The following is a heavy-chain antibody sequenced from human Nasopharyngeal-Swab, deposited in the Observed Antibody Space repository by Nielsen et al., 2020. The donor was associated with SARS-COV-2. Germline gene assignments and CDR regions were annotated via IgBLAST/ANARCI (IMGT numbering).Heavy chain of an antibody. D-gene: IGHD3-3*01. J-gene: IGHJ4*02. CDR1: GFTFRDYW. CDR2: IKQDGSEK. V-gene: IGHV3-7*03. CDR3: ARDRAIFGVETVGY. Sequence: GESLKISCVASGFTFRDYWMSWVRQAPAKGLEWVASIKQDGSEKNYVDSVKGRFTISRDNAKNSLYLQMNSLRAEDTAVYYCARDRAIFGVETVGYWGQGTLVTVSS.